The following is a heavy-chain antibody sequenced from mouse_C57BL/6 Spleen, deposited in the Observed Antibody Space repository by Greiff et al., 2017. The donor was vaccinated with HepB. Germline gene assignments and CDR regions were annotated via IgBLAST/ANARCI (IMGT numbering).Heavy chain of an antibody. D-gene: IGHD1-1*02. Sequence: EVQLQQSGPVLVKPGASVKMSCKASGYTFTDYYRNWVKKSHGKRLEWIGDISPYNGGTSYNQKFKGKATLTVDKSSSTAYMELNSLTSEDSAVYYCARSGGSPPFDYWGQGTTLTVSS. CDR3: ARSGGSPPFDY. CDR1: GYTFTDYY. J-gene: IGHJ2*01. CDR2: ISPYNGGT. V-gene: IGHV1-19*01.